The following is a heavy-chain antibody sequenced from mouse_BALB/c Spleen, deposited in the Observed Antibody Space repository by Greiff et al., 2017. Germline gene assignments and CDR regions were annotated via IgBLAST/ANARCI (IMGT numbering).Heavy chain of an antibody. CDR2: IYPGDGDT. J-gene: IGHJ1*01. D-gene: IGHD1-1*01. V-gene: IGHV1-82*01. CDR1: GYAFSSSW. CDR3: ARMRYGSSYWYFDV. Sequence: QVQLQQSGPELVKPGASVKISCKASGYAFSSSWMNWVKQRPGQGLEWIGRIYPGDGDTNYNGKFKGKATLTADKSSSTAYMQLSSLTSVDSAVYFCARMRYGSSYWYFDVWGAGTTVTVSS.